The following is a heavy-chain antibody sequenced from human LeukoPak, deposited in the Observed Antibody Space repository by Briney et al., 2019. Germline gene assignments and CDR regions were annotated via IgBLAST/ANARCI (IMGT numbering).Heavy chain of an antibody. Sequence: ASVKVSCKASGYTLTSYDINWVRQATGQGLEWMGWMNPNSGNTGYAQKFQGRVTMTRNTSISTAYMGRSSLRSEATAVYYCARLTMVRGEDYYYGMDVWGQGTTVTVSS. D-gene: IGHD3-10*01. V-gene: IGHV1-8*01. CDR3: ARLTMVRGEDYYYGMDV. CDR2: MNPNSGNT. J-gene: IGHJ6*02. CDR1: GYTLTSYD.